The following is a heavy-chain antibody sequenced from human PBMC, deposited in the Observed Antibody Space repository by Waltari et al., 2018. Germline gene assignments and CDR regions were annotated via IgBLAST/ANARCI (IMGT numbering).Heavy chain of an antibody. V-gene: IGHV1-2*02. CDR2: INPNSGGT. D-gene: IGHD6-13*01. Sequence: QVQLVQSGAEVKTPGASVKVPCKASGSTFTGYDMHCVRRAPGQGLEWMGWINPNSGGTNYAQKFQGRVTMTRDTSISTAYMELSRLRSDDTAVYYCARGRSSQGIDFDYWGQGTLVTVSS. CDR3: ARGRSSQGIDFDY. J-gene: IGHJ4*02. CDR1: GSTFTGYD.